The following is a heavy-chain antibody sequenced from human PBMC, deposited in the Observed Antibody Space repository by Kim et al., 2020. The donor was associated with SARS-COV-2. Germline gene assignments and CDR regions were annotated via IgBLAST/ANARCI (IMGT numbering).Heavy chain of an antibody. CDR3: AKDGYSSGWPEYYFDY. CDR2: ISGSGGST. CDR1: GFTFSSYA. J-gene: IGHJ4*02. V-gene: IGHV3-23*01. Sequence: GGSLRLSCAASGFTFSSYAMSWVRQAPGKGLEWVSAISGSGGSTYYADSVKGRFTISRDNSKNTLYLQMNSLRAEDTAVYYCAKDGYSSGWPEYYFDYWGQGTLVTVSS. D-gene: IGHD6-19*01.